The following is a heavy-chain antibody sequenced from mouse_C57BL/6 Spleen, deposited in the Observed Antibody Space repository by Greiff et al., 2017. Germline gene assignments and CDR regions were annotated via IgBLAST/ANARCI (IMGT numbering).Heavy chain of an antibody. D-gene: IGHD2-4*01. CDR3: ARYDYDESRYYAMDY. V-gene: IGHV1-55*01. Sequence: QVQLQQSGAELVKPGASVKMSCKASGYTFTSYWITWVKQRPGQGLEWIGDIYPGSGSTNYNEKFKSKATLTVDTSSSTAYMQLSSLTSEDSAVYYCARYDYDESRYYAMDYWGQGTSVTVSS. CDR1: GYTFTSYW. CDR2: IYPGSGST. J-gene: IGHJ4*01.